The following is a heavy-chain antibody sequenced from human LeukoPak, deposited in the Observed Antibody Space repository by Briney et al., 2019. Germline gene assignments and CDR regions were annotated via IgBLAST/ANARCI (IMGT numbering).Heavy chain of an antibody. CDR2: ISAYNGNT. CDR3: ARDVLRYFDWSPDDNWFDP. D-gene: IGHD3-9*01. J-gene: IGHJ5*02. CDR1: GYTFTSYG. Sequence: ASVKVSCKASGYTFTSYGISWVRQAPGQGLEWMGWISAYNGNTNYAQKLQGRVTMTTDTSTSTAYMELRSLRSDDTAVYYCARDVLRYFDWSPDDNWFDPWGQGTLVTVSS. V-gene: IGHV1-18*01.